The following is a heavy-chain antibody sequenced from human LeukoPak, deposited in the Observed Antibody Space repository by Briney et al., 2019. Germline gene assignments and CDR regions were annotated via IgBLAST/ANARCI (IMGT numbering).Heavy chain of an antibody. V-gene: IGHV3-30*04. CDR1: GFTFSSYA. D-gene: IGHD3-9*01. CDR2: ISYDGSNK. CDR3: ARESAPGYDILTGRPTY. J-gene: IGHJ4*02. Sequence: GGSLRLSCAASGFTFSSYAMHWVRQAPGKGLEWVAVISYDGSNKYYADSVKGRFTVSRDNSKNTLYLQMNSLRAEDTAVYYCARESAPGYDILTGRPTYWGQGTLVTVSS.